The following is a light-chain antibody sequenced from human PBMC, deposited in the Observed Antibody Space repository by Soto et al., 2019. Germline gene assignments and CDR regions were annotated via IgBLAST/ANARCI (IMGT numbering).Light chain of an antibody. J-gene: IGKJ3*01. V-gene: IGKV3-15*01. CDR3: QQYNNWPPFT. CDR1: QSVSSS. Sequence: EIVMTQSPATLSVSPGERVTLSCRASQSVSSSLAWYQQKPGQAPRLLIYGASTRATRIPARFSGSGSGTEFTPTISSLQSEDFAVYYRQQYNNWPPFTFGPGTKVDIK. CDR2: GAS.